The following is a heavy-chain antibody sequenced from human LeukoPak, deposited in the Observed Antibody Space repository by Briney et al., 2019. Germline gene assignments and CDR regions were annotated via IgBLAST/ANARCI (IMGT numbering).Heavy chain of an antibody. CDR2: IYTSGST. CDR3: ARENSSGYYFPDAFDI. J-gene: IGHJ3*02. D-gene: IGHD3-22*01. V-gene: IGHV4-4*07. Sequence: PSETLSLTCTVSGGSISSYYWSWIRQPAGKGLEWIGRIYTSGSTNYNPSLKSRVTISVDTSKNQFSLKLSSVTAADTAVYYCARENSSGYYFPDAFDIWGQGTMVTVSS. CDR1: GGSISSYY.